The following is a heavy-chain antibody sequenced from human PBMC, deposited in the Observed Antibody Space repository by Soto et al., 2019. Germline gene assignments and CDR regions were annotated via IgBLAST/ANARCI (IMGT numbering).Heavy chain of an antibody. Sequence: QVQLVESGGGVVQPGRSLRLSCAASGFTFNSYGMHWVRQGPGNGLEWVAFISYDSTKTYYADSVKGRFTISRDNSNSALYVQMNSLTGEDTAVYYCARTRSAWSDFHYYSLDVWCQGTTVNVSS. CDR2: ISYDSTKT. J-gene: IGHJ6*02. CDR3: ARTRSAWSDFHYYSLDV. V-gene: IGHV3-30*03. CDR1: GFTFNSYG. D-gene: IGHD1-26*01.